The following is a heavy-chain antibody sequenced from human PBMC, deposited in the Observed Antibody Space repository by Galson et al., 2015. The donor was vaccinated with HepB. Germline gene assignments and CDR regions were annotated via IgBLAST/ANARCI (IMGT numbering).Heavy chain of an antibody. CDR2: ITSSSSTI. V-gene: IGHV3-48*02. J-gene: IGHJ4*02. D-gene: IGHD3-10*01. CDR3: ARDLGGLRGVIVFDY. CDR1: GFTFGTYG. Sequence: SLRLSCAASGFTFGTYGMNWVRQAPGKGLEWVVYITSSSSTIYYADSVKGRFTVSRNNAKNSLYLQMNSLRDEDTAVYYCARDLGGLRGVIVFDYWGQGALVTVSS.